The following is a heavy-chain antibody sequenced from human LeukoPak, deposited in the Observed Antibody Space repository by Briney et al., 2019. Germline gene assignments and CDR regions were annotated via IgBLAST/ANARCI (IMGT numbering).Heavy chain of an antibody. D-gene: IGHD2-2*01. Sequence: SETLSLTCIVSGGSMTSSEYNWGWIRQPPGQGLEWIASVSYRGNTYYKPSPESRVTMSVDTSKNQFSLRLSSVTAADTAVYYCARGVVVVPALPGAFDIWGQGTMVTVSS. CDR1: GGSMTSSEYN. J-gene: IGHJ3*02. CDR2: VSYRGNT. V-gene: IGHV4-39*07. CDR3: ARGVVVVPALPGAFDI.